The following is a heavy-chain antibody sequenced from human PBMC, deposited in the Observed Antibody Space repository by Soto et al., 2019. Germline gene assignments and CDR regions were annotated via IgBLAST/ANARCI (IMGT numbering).Heavy chain of an antibody. CDR1: GGTFSSQA. CDR3: AREGDYNFDYYSGMDV. V-gene: IGHV1-69*01. Sequence: QVDLVQSGAEMKKPGSSVRVSCKASGGTFSSQAFSWVRQAPGQGLEWVGGIIPMLGVEKYAQNFQGRLMITADESTNTAYMDLSSLTSEDTAVYYCAREGDYNFDYYSGMDVWGQGTTVIVSS. J-gene: IGHJ6*02. D-gene: IGHD4-17*01. CDR2: IIPMLGVE.